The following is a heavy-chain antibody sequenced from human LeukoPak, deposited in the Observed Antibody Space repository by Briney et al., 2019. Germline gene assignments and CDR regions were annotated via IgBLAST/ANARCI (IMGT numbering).Heavy chain of an antibody. J-gene: IGHJ6*03. CDR1: GFTFSSYW. V-gene: IGHV3-7*01. Sequence: PGGSLRLSCAASGFTFSSYWMSWVRQAPGKGLEWVANIKQDGSEKYYVDSVKGRFTISRDNAKNSLYLQMNSLRAEDTAVYYCARRTAMVQPRPGPNYYYYYYMDVWGKGTTVTVSS. D-gene: IGHD5-18*01. CDR2: IKQDGSEK. CDR3: ARRTAMVQPRPGPNYYYYYYMDV.